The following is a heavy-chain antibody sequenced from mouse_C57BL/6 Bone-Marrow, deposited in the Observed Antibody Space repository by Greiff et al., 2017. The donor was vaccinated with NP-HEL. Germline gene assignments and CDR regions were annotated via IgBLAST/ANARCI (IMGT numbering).Heavy chain of an antibody. CDR1: GYAFSSSW. CDR2: IYPGDGDT. CDR3: ARLLGGFAY. V-gene: IGHV1-82*01. Sequence: QVQLQQSGPELVKPGASVKISCKASGYAFSSSWMNWVKQRPGKGLEWIGRIYPGDGDTNYNGKFKGKATLTADKSSSTAYMQLSSLTSEDSAVYFCARLLGGFAYWGQGTLVTVSA. D-gene: IGHD2-1*01. J-gene: IGHJ3*01.